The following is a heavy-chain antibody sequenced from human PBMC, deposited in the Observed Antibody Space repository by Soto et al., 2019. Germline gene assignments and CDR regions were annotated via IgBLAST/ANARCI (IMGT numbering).Heavy chain of an antibody. J-gene: IGHJ4*02. D-gene: IGHD5-18*01. CDR3: ARNVDTAMVGGVGY. CDR2: IRAYNGNT. V-gene: IGHV1-18*01. Sequence: ASVKVSCKASGYTFTSYGISWVRQAPGHGLEGMGWIRAYNGNTNYAQKLQGRVTMTTDTSTSTAYMELRSLRSDDTAVYYCARNVDTAMVGGVGYWGQGTLVTVSS. CDR1: GYTFTSYG.